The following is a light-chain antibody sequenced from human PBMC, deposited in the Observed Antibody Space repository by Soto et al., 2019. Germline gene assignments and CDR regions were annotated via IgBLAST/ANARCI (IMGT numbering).Light chain of an antibody. V-gene: IGKV4-1*01. CDR1: QSLLYSSNNKNY. CDR3: QQYYNTPQT. J-gene: IGKJ2*01. Sequence: DIVMTQSPESLAVSLGERTTINCKSSQSLLYSSNNKNYLAWYQQKPGQPPKLLIYWASTRESGVPDRFIGSGSGTDFTLTIGSLQAEDVALYYCQQYYNTPQTFGQGTKLEI. CDR2: WAS.